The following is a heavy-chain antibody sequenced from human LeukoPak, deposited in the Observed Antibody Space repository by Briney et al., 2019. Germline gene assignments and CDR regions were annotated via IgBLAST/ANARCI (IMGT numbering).Heavy chain of an antibody. Sequence: SETLSLTCAVYGGSFSGYYWSWIRRPPGKGLEWIGEINHSGSTNYNPSLKSRVTISVDTSKNQFSLKLSSVTAADTAVYYCARGYSYGYPLWGQGTLATVSS. D-gene: IGHD5-18*01. CDR2: INHSGST. CDR3: ARGYSYGYPL. CDR1: GGSFSGYY. J-gene: IGHJ4*02. V-gene: IGHV4-34*01.